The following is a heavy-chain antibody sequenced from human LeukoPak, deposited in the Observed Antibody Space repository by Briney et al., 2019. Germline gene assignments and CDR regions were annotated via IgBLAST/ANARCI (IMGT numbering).Heavy chain of an antibody. D-gene: IGHD6-19*01. V-gene: IGHV3-15*01. CDR1: GFTFSNAW. CDR2: IKSKTDGGTT. Sequence: GGSLRLSCAASGFTFSNAWMSWVRQAPGKGLEWVGRIKSKTDGGTTDYAAPVKGRFTISRDDSKNTLYLQMNSLKTEDTAVYYCTTESSGWYWDYYYYMDVWGKGTTVTVSS. J-gene: IGHJ6*03. CDR3: TTESSGWYWDYYYYMDV.